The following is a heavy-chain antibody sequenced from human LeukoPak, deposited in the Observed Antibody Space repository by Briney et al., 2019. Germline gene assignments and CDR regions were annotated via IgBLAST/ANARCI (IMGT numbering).Heavy chain of an antibody. CDR1: GFAFSSFA. Sequence: PGGSLRLSCAASGFAFSSFAMHWVRQAPGKGLEWVAVISYDGINKYYADSVKGRFTISRDNSKNTLYLQMNSLRAEDTAVYYCARGATYYYDTSGYPYYFDYWGQGTLVTVSS. V-gene: IGHV3-30-3*01. J-gene: IGHJ4*02. CDR3: ARGATYYYDTSGYPYYFDY. CDR2: ISYDGINK. D-gene: IGHD3-22*01.